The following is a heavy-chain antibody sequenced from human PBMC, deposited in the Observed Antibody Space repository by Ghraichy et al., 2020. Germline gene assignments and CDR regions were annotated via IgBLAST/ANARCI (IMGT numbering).Heavy chain of an antibody. V-gene: IGHV4-34*01. CDR1: GGSFSGYY. CDR2: INHSGST. Sequence: SETLSLTCAVYGGSFSGYYWSWIRQPPGKGLEWIGEINHSGSTNYNPSLKSRVTISVDTSKNQFSLKLSSVTAADTAVYYCARGVRNRRGGSYYESWGRDYWGQGTLVTVSS. CDR3: ARGVRNRRGGSYYESWGRDY. D-gene: IGHD1-26*01. J-gene: IGHJ4*02.